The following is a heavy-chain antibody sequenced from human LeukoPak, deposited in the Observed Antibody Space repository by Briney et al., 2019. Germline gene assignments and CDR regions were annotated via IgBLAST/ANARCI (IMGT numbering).Heavy chain of an antibody. CDR2: INGEGSRI. Sequence: GGSLRLPCAVTGFNLRTYWIHWVRHSPGRGLEWVARINGEGSRISYADSVRGRFTISRDNAKNTAYLQMNSLRAEDTALYYCARDPGYYYYGMDVWGQGTTVVVSS. J-gene: IGHJ6*02. V-gene: IGHV3-74*01. CDR1: GFNLRTYW. CDR3: ARDPGYYYYGMDV.